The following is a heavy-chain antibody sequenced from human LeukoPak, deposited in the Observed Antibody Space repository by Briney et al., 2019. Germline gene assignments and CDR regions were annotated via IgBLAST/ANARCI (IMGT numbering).Heavy chain of an antibody. D-gene: IGHD3-22*01. J-gene: IGHJ4*02. V-gene: IGHV3-48*04. CDR2: ISSSGITI. CDR1: GFTFSSYS. Sequence: GGSLRLSCEASGFTFSSYSVSWVRQAPGKGPQWVSYISSSGITIYHADSVKGRFTISRDNAKNSLYLQMNSLRAEDTAVYYCARYPTDYYDSSGYYYGFDYWGQGTLVTVSS. CDR3: ARYPTDYYDSSGYYYGFDY.